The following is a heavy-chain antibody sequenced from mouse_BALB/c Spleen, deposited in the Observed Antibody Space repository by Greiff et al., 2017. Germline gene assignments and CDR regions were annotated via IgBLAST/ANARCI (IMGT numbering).Heavy chain of an antibody. CDR1: GYTFTSYW. CDR3: TRDGNYFDY. Sequence: LQHPGSELVRPGASVKLSCKASGYTFTSYWMHWVKQRPGQGLEWIGNIYPGSGSTNYDEKFKSKATLTVDTSSSTAYMQLSSLTSEDSAVYYCTRDGNYFDYWGQGTTLTVSS. D-gene: IGHD2-1*01. J-gene: IGHJ2*01. V-gene: IGHV1S22*01. CDR2: IYPGSGST.